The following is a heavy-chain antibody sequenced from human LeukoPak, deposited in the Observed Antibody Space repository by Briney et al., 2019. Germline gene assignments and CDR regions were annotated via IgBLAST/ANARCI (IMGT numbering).Heavy chain of an antibody. CDR3: AELGITMIGGV. D-gene: IGHD3-10*02. V-gene: IGHV3-23*01. CDR1: GFTFSSYG. CDR2: ISGSGGST. J-gene: IGHJ6*04. Sequence: GGSLRLSCAASGFTFSSYGMSWGRQATGKGLKWVSAISGSGGSTYYADSVKGRFTISRDNSKNTLYLQMNSLRAEDTAVYYCAELGITMIGGVWGKGTTVTISS.